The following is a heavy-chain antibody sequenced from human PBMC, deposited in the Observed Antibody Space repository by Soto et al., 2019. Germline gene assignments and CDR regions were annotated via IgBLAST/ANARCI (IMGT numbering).Heavy chain of an antibody. CDR2: IYPGASDT. CDR3: ARPDHYSGMDV. CDR1: YG. Sequence: YGNRLMSQMPGKGLEWMGIIYPGASDTRYSPSFQGQVTISADKSISTAYLQWSSLKASDTAMYYCARPDHYSGMDVWGHGNTVTVSS. J-gene: IGHJ6*02. V-gene: IGHV5-51*01.